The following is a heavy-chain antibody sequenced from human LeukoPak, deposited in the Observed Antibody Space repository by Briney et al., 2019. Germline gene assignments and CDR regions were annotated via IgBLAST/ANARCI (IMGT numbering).Heavy chain of an antibody. CDR2: IKEDGSEK. V-gene: IGHV3-7*03. CDR1: GFSFSGYW. CDR3: PRRGSADY. D-gene: IGHD3-10*01. Sequence: GGSLRLSCAASGFSFSGYWMTWVRQAPGKGLEWVANIKEDGSEKYYADFVKGRFTISRDNAKNSLDLQMNSLRAEDTAVYYCPRRGSADYWGRETVVTVPS. J-gene: IGHJ4*02.